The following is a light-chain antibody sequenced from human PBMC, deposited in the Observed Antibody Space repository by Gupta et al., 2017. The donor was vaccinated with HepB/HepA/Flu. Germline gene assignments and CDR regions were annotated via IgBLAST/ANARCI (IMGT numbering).Light chain of an antibody. J-gene: IGLJ3*02. CDR1: SSSIGKNY. CDR3: GVWDSSLSDWV. V-gene: IGLV1-51*02. CDR2: EDN. Sequence: GQKVTISCSGSSSSIGKNYVSWYRQLPGTAPKLLISEDNKRPSGIPDRIFASKSGTSATLAITGLQTGDEADYYCGVWDSSLSDWVFGGGTKLTVL.